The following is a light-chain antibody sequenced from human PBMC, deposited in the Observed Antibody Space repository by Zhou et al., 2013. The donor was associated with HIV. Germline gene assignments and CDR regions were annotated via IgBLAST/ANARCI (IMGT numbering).Light chain of an antibody. Sequence: DIQLTQFPPSLSASVGDRITISCRTSEYVGTYLNWYQCKSGQAPKLLIYSTSTLHNGVPSRFSGSGSGTVFLLTINGLQPEDFATYYCQQSFSTLPLTFGGAPRWRS. V-gene: IGKV1-39*01. CDR2: STS. J-gene: IGKJ4*01. CDR1: EYVGTY. CDR3: QQSFSTLPLT.